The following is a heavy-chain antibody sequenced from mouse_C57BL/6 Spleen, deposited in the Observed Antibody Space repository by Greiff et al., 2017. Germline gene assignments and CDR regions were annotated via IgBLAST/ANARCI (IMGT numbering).Heavy chain of an antibody. CDR2: IDPSDSYT. CDR3: ARVWLRRGFDY. J-gene: IGHJ2*01. CDR1: GYTFTSYW. V-gene: IGHV1-69*01. Sequence: QVQLQQSGAELVMPGASVKLSCKASGYTFTSYWMHWVKQRPGQGLEWIGEIDPSDSYTNYNQKFKGKSTLTVDKSSSTAYMQLSSLTSEDSAVYYCARVWLRRGFDYWGQGTTLTVSS. D-gene: IGHD2-2*01.